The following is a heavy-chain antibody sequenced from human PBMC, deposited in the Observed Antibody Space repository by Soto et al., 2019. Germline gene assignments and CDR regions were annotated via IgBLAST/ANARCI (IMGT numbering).Heavy chain of an antibody. D-gene: IGHD4-17*01. CDR1: GFPVSSNY. J-gene: IGHJ5*02. CDR3: ARGLRGPSPFDP. Sequence: EVQLVESGGGLIQPGESLRLSCAASGFPVSSNYMSWVRQAPGKGLEWVSIMYSGGSTYYSDSVKGRFTISRDNSKHTLYLQMNSLRVEDTAVYYCARGLRGPSPFDPWGQGTLVTVSS. CDR2: MYSGGST. V-gene: IGHV3-53*01.